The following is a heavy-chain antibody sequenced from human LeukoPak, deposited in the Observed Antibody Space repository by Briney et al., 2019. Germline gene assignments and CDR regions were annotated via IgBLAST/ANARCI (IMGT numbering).Heavy chain of an antibody. CDR2: INPNSGGT. Sequence: ASVKVSCKASGYTFTCYYMHWVRQAPGQGLEWLGWINPNSGGTNYAQKFQGRVTMTRDTSISTAYMELSRLRSDDTAVYYCARDFREGNYYDSSGYYGFDYWGQGTLVTVSS. V-gene: IGHV1-2*02. D-gene: IGHD3-22*01. CDR3: ARDFREGNYYDSSGYYGFDY. J-gene: IGHJ4*02. CDR1: GYTFTCYY.